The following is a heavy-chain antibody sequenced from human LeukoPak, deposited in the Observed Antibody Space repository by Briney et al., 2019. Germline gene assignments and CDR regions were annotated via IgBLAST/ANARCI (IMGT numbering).Heavy chain of an antibody. D-gene: IGHD2-2*01. CDR1: GDSISSGDYY. CDR3: ARGLGYCSSTSCYPPRRVYYFDY. V-gene: IGHV4-39*07. CDR2: INHSGST. J-gene: IGHJ4*02. Sequence: SETLSLTCTVSGDSISSGDYYWSWIRQPPGKGLEWIGEINHSGSTNYNPSLKSRVTISVDTSKNQFSLKLSSVTAADTAVYYCARGLGYCSSTSCYPPRRVYYFDYWGQGTLVTVSS.